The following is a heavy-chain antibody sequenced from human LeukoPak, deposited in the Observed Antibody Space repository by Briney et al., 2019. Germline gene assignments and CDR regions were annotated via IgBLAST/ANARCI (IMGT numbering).Heavy chain of an antibody. J-gene: IGHJ3*01. D-gene: IGHD5-24*01. Sequence: TGGSLRLSCAASGFTFSVAAMTWVRQAPGKGPEWVSLIGASGESTYYADSVKGRFTISRDNSKNTLSLQMNSLRVEDTAMYFCAKDIQLSTWGLGTMVTVSS. CDR3: AKDIQLST. CDR2: IGASGEST. CDR1: GFTFSVAA. V-gene: IGHV3-23*01.